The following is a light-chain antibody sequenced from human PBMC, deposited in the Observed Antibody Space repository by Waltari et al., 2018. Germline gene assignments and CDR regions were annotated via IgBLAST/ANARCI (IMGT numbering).Light chain of an antibody. Sequence: QSALTQPASVSGSPGQSITISCTGTNSDVGGYNYVPWYQQHPGKAPKPMIYDVSNRPSGVSNRFSGSKSGNTASLTISGLQAEDEADYYCSSYTSNSTLVFGGGTKLTVL. V-gene: IGLV2-14*03. CDR1: NSDVGGYNY. J-gene: IGLJ2*01. CDR3: SSYTSNSTLV. CDR2: DVS.